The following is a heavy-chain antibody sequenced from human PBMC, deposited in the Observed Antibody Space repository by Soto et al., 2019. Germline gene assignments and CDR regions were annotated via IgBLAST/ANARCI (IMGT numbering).Heavy chain of an antibody. J-gene: IGHJ4*02. CDR3: ARSSFDY. CDR1: GFTFSGYT. V-gene: IGHV3-21*01. CDR2: ITSGSSYI. Sequence: KPGGSLRLSCAASGFTFSGYTMNWVRQAPGKGLEWVSSITSGSSYIYYADSVKGRFTISRDNAKNSLYLQINSLRAEDTAMYYCARSSFDYWGQGTLVTAPQ.